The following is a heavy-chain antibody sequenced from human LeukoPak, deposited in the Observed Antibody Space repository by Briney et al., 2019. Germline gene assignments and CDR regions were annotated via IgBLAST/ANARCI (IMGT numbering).Heavy chain of an antibody. V-gene: IGHV4-59*01. CDR2: TYDSGSS. J-gene: IGHJ4*02. CDR3: ARGWASSWYYFDF. D-gene: IGHD2-2*01. Sequence: SETLSLTCAVSGCSMRNYYWSWIRRPPGKGLEWIGYTYDSGSSSYNPSLRSRVSISIDTSKNQFSLSLSSVTAADTAVYYCARGWASSWYYFDFWGQGTLVTVS. CDR1: GCSMRNYY.